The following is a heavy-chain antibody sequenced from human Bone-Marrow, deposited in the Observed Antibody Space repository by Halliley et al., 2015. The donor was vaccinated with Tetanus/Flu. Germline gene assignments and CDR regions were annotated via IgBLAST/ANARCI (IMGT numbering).Heavy chain of an antibody. CDR2: IYHGGAT. J-gene: IGHJ4*01. CDR3: SGHLATRGPRGFDS. V-gene: IGHV4-4*02. Sequence: GLVKPSETLSLTCAVSGGSITTSNWWSWVRQPPGKGLEWIGEIYHGGATHYDPALESRVTISVDKSNNQFSLRLTSLTAADTALYFWSGHLATRGPRGFDSWGQVALVTVSS. CDR1: GGSITTSNW. D-gene: IGHD3-10*01.